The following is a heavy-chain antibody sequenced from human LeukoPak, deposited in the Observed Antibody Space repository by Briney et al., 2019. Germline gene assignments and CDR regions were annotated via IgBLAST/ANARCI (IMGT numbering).Heavy chain of an antibody. J-gene: IGHJ4*02. D-gene: IGHD3-9*01. CDR3: ARGDWVA. Sequence: ASVKVSCKASGYTFSGSDMNWVRQAPGQGLEWMGWININTGNPTYVQHFTGRFVFSLDTSVSTAYLQISSLKAEDTAVYYCARGDWVAWGRGTLVTVSS. CDR1: GYTFSGSD. V-gene: IGHV7-4-1*02. CDR2: ININTGNP.